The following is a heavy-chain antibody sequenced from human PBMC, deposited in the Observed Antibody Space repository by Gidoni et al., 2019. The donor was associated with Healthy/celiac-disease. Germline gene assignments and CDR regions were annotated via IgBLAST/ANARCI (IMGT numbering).Heavy chain of an antibody. V-gene: IGHV3-33*01. Sequence: QVQLVESGGVVVQPGRSLRLSCAASGFTFSSYGMPWVRQVPGKGVEWVAVKWYDGSNKSYADSVKGRFTISKDNSKNTLYLQMNSLRAEDTAVYYCSRGGNFWKDAFDIWGQGTMVTVSS. CDR2: KWYDGSNK. CDR3: SRGGNFWKDAFDI. CDR1: GFTFSSYG. J-gene: IGHJ3*02. D-gene: IGHD1-1*01.